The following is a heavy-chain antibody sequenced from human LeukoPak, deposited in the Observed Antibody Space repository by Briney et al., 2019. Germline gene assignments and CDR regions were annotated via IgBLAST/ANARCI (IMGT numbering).Heavy chain of an antibody. CDR3: ARREMAADY. CDR2: INHSGST. V-gene: IGHV4-34*01. J-gene: IGHJ4*02. CDR1: GGSFSGYY. Sequence: PSETLSLSCAVYGGSFSGYYWSWIRQPPGKGLEWIGEINHSGSTNYNPSLKGRVTISVDTSKNQFSLKLSSVTAADTAVYYCARREMAADYWGQGTLVTVSS. D-gene: IGHD5-24*01.